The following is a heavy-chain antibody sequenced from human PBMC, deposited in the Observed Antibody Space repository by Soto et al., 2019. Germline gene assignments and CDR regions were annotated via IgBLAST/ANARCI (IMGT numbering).Heavy chain of an antibody. V-gene: IGHV1-18*01. CDR3: ARENSYFDY. CDR1: GYTFRHFG. J-gene: IGHJ4*02. Sequence: QIQLLQSGAEVKKPGASVKVTCKASGYTFRHFGISWVRQAPVQGLEWMGWISAYNANANYAQKFQGRLTMTADTSTSTAYMELRSLRSDDTAVYYCARENSYFDYWGQGTLVTVSS. CDR2: ISAYNANA.